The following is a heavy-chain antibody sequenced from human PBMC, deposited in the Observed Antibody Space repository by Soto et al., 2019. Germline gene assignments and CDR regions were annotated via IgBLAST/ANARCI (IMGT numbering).Heavy chain of an antibody. CDR2: IKQDGSEK. D-gene: IGHD6-13*01. V-gene: IGHV3-7*05. Sequence: EVQLVESGGGLVQPGGSLRLSCAASGFTFSSYWMSWVRQAPGKGLEWVANIKQDGSEKYYVDSVKGRFTISRDNAKNSLYLQMNSLRAEDTAVYHCARVLNDSSSCWFFDYYYYYGMDVWGQGTTVTVSS. CDR1: GFTFSSYW. J-gene: IGHJ6*02. CDR3: ARVLNDSSSCWFFDYYYYYGMDV.